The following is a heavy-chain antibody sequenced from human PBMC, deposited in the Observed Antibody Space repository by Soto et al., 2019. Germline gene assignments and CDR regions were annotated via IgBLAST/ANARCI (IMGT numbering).Heavy chain of an antibody. D-gene: IGHD7-27*01. Sequence: GGSLSLSCAASGFTFSSFWIHWVRQAPGKGLVWVSRINGDGSSTDYADSVKGRFTISRDNAKNTLYLQMNSLRAGDTAVYYCAREAKAPGVSYFDPWGQGTLVTAPQ. CDR3: AREAKAPGVSYFDP. V-gene: IGHV3-74*01. CDR2: INGDGSST. J-gene: IGHJ5*02. CDR1: GFTFSSFW.